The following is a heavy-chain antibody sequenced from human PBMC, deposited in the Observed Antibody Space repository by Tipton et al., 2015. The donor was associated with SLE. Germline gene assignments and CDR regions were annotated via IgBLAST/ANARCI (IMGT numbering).Heavy chain of an antibody. CDR1: GGPISSYY. CDR3: ASGRAVAGGGYFDY. J-gene: IGHJ4*02. D-gene: IGHD6-19*01. Sequence: LRLSCTVSGGPISSYYWSWIRQPPGKGLEWIGYIYYSGSTNYNPSLKSRVTISVDTSKNQFSLKLSSVTAADTAVYYCASGRAVAGGGYFDYWGQGTLVTVSS. CDR2: IYYSGST. V-gene: IGHV4-59*01.